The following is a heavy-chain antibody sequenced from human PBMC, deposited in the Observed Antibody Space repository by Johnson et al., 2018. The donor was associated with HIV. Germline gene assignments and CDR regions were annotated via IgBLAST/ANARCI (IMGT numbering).Heavy chain of an antibody. V-gene: IGHV3-66*01. CDR1: RFTVSTNY. D-gene: IGHD6-25*01. CDR3: ARDETQRRYALTAFDI. Sequence: VQLVESGGGLVQPGGSLRLSCVASRFTVSTNYMSWVRQAPGKGLEWVSVIYSGGSTYYADSVKGRFTISRDNSKNTLFLKMNSLRPEDTAFYFCARDETQRRYALTAFDIWGQGTLVTVSS. CDR2: IYSGGST. J-gene: IGHJ3*02.